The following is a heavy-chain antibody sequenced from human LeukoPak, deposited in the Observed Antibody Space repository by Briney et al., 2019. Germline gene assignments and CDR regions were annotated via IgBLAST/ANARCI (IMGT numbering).Heavy chain of an antibody. CDR1: GFTFSSYW. V-gene: IGHV3-7*01. D-gene: IGHD3-3*01. CDR3: ARDLSWSLSGYDY. J-gene: IGHJ4*02. CDR2: IKQDASEK. Sequence: GGSLRLSCAASGFTFSSYWMTWVRQAPGKGLEWVANIKQDASEKFYVDSVKGQFTISRDNAKNSLYLQMNSLRAEDTAVYYCARDLSWSLSGYDYWGQGTLVTVSS.